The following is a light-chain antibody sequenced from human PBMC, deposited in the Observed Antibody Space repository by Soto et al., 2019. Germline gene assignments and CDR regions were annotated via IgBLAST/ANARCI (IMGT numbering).Light chain of an antibody. CDR3: QQSHSAPLT. J-gene: IGKJ4*01. CDR2: SAS. Sequence: DLQMTQSPPSLSASVGDRVTITCRASQSISTFLLWYQHKPGKAPKGLIYSASKLESGVPSRFSGSGSGTDFTLTISNLQPEDVATYYCQQSHSAPLTFGGGTKVEMK. CDR1: QSISTF. V-gene: IGKV1-39*01.